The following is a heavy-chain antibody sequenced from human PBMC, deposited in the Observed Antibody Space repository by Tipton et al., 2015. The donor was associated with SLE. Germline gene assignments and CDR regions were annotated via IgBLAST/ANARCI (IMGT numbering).Heavy chain of an antibody. CDR3: ARDQVGAYNWLDP. D-gene: IGHD3-10*01. V-gene: IGHV3-23*03. CDR2: SYCGDKK. Sequence: SLRLSCEASGFIFESHAMTWVRQAPGKGLEWVSRSYCGDKKSYADSGKGRFTISRDNSRKTRYLQMNNLRPDDTAVYFCARDQVGAYNWLDPWGQGTLATVSS. J-gene: IGHJ5*02. CDR1: GFIFESHA.